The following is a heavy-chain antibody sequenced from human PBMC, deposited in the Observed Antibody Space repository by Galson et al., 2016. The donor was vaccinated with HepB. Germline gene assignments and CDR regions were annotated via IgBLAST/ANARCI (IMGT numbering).Heavy chain of an antibody. Sequence: SVKVSCKASGYTLTSYYMHWVRQAPGQGLEWMGVISPTGGTTTYAQRFQGRITITRDRSTSTVYMEMSSLRSEDTALYYCARAPLWGLARFDPWGQGTLVTVST. J-gene: IGHJ5*02. CDR1: GYTLTSYY. CDR2: ISPTGGTT. V-gene: IGHV1-46*01. CDR3: ARAPLWGLARFDP. D-gene: IGHD2-21*02.